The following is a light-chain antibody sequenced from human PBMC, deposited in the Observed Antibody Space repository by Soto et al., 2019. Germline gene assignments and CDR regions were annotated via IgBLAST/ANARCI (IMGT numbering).Light chain of an antibody. CDR2: AAS. Sequence: IHMTQSPSSLSASIGDRVTITCHSSQDIGDYLNWYRQKPGKAPKLLIYAASNLEPGVPSRFRGSGSGTELSITITSMKPEDIAKYYCKQYDILPKFTFGPGTKVDIK. CDR3: KQYDILPKFT. J-gene: IGKJ3*01. V-gene: IGKV1-33*01. CDR1: QDIGDY.